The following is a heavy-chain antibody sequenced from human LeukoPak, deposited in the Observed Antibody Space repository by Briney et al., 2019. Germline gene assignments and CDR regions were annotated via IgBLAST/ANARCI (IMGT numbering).Heavy chain of an antibody. CDR2: IYYSGST. V-gene: IGHV4-39*07. Sequence: SETLSLTCTVSGGSISSSSYYWGWIRQPPGKGLEWIGSIYYSGSTYYNPSLKSRVTISVDTSKNQFSLKLSSVTAADTAVYYCARNGGSGYQYWGQGTLVTVSS. CDR3: ARNGGSGYQY. CDR1: GGSISSSSYY. D-gene: IGHD3-22*01. J-gene: IGHJ4*02.